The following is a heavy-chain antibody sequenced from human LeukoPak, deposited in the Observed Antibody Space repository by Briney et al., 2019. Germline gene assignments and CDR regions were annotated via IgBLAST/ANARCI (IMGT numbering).Heavy chain of an antibody. D-gene: IGHD1-26*01. J-gene: IGHJ4*02. CDR1: GFTFSNYG. Sequence: GGSLRLSCAASGFTFSNYGMHWVRQAPGKGLEWVALIWYDGSNKYYADSVRGRFTISRDNSKNTLYLQMRSLRVEDTAVYYCARAGVGAIYYFDYWGQGTLVTVSS. CDR3: ARAGVGAIYYFDY. CDR2: IWYDGSNK. V-gene: IGHV3-33*01.